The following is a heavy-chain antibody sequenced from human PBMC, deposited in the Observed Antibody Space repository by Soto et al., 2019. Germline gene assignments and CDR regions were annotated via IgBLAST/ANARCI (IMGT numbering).Heavy chain of an antibody. CDR2: INPSGGST. J-gene: IGHJ6*02. D-gene: IGHD2-15*01. V-gene: IGHV1-46*01. Sequence: ASVKVSCKASGYTFTSYYMHWVRQAPGQGLEWMGIINPSGGSTNYAQKFQGRVTITADKSTSTAYMELSSLRSEDTAVYYCARAATTVFRYYYYGMDVWGQGTTVTVSS. CDR3: ARAATTVFRYYYYGMDV. CDR1: GYTFTSYY.